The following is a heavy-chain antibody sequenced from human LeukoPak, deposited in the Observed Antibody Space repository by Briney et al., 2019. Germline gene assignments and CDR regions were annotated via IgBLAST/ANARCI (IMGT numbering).Heavy chain of an antibody. D-gene: IGHD3-22*01. CDR3: ARPPGYYDSNFDY. J-gene: IGHJ4*02. Sequence: SGGSLRFSCAASGFTFSSYAMSWVRQAPGKGLEWVSAISGSGGSTYYADSVKGRFTISRDNSKNTLYLQMNSLRAEDTAVYYCARPPGYYDSNFDYWGQGTLVTVSS. CDR2: ISGSGGST. V-gene: IGHV3-23*01. CDR1: GFTFSSYA.